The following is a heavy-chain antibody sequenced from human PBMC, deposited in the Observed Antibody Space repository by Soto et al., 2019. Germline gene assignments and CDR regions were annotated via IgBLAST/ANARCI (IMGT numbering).Heavy chain of an antibody. V-gene: IGHV2-70*04. CDR2: IDWDDDK. CDR1: GFSLSTNGMR. J-gene: IGHJ6*02. CDR3: ARSWVPAASYYYYGMDV. Sequence: SGPTLVNPTQTLTLTCPFSGFSLSTNGMRVSWIRQPPGKALEWLARIDWDDDKFYSTSLKTRLTISKDTSKNQVVLTMTNMDPVDTATYYCARSWVPAASYYYYGMDVWGQGTTVTVSS. D-gene: IGHD2-2*01.